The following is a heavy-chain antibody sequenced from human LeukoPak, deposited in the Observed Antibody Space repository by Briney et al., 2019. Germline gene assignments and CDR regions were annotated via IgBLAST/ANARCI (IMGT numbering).Heavy chain of an antibody. CDR2: IWYDGSNK. J-gene: IGHJ1*01. CDR3: ATYSSLNRREFQF. D-gene: IGHD3-22*01. Sequence: PGRSLRLSCAASGFTFSSYGMHWVRQAPGKGLEWVAVIWYDGSNKYYADSVKGRFTISRDNSKNTLYLQMNSLRAEDTAVYYCATYSSLNRREFQFWGQGTLLTVSS. CDR1: GFTFSSYG. V-gene: IGHV3-33*01.